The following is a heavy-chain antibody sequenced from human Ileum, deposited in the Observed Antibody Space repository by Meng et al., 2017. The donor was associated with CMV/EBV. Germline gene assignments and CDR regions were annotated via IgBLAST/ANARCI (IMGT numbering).Heavy chain of an antibody. CDR2: IIPIFGTA. D-gene: IGHD3-3*01. Sequence: FSSYAISWVRQAPGQGLEWMGWIIPIFGTANYAQKFQGRVTITTDESTSTAYMELSSLRSEDTAVYYCARELDITIFGVVSVWFDPWGQGTLVTVSS. CDR1: FSSYA. V-gene: IGHV1-69*05. CDR3: ARELDITIFGVVSVWFDP. J-gene: IGHJ5*02.